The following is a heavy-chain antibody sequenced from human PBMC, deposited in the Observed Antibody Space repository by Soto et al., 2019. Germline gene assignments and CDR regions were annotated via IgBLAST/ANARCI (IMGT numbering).Heavy chain of an antibody. Sequence: ASVRVSCRASGYACTSYGMTWVRQAPGQGLEWMGWISAYNGNTNYAQKLQGRVTMTTDTSTSTAYMELRSLRSDDTAVYYCARGVGWEPLDYWGQGTLVNVSS. V-gene: IGHV1-18*01. CDR2: ISAYNGNT. J-gene: IGHJ4*02. D-gene: IGHD1-26*01. CDR1: GYACTSYG. CDR3: ARGVGWEPLDY.